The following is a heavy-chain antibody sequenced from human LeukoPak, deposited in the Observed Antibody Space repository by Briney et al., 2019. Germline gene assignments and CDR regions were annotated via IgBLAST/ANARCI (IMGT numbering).Heavy chain of an antibody. CDR1: GGSISSSSYY. Sequence: SETLSLTCTVSGGSISSSSYYWGWIRQPPGKGLEWIGSIYYSGSTYYNPSLKSRVTISVDTSKNQFSLRLNSVTTADTAVYYCARMGAIAGASANVDFWGQGTLVTVSS. D-gene: IGHD4/OR15-4a*01. V-gene: IGHV4-39*07. J-gene: IGHJ4*02. CDR3: ARMGAIAGASANVDF. CDR2: IYYSGST.